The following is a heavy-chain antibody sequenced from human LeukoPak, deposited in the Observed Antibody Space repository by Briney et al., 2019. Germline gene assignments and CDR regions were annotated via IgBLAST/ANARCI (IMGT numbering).Heavy chain of an antibody. CDR2: IIPILGIA. CDR3: ARSQERYYGSGSYYKAPNYFDY. Sequence: SVKVSCKASGGTFISYAISWVRQAPGQGLEWMGRIIPILGIANYAQKFQGRVTITADKSTSTAYMELSSLRSEDTAVYYCARSQERYYGSGSYYKAPNYFDYWGQGTLVTVSS. CDR1: GGTFISYA. J-gene: IGHJ4*02. V-gene: IGHV1-69*04. D-gene: IGHD3-10*01.